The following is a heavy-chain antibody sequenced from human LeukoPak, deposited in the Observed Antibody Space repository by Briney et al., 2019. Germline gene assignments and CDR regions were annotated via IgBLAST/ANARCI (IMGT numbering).Heavy chain of an antibody. V-gene: IGHV4-4*07. CDR2: IYTSGST. CDR1: GGSISSYY. CDR3: ARLVEYYGSGSYWDNWFDP. J-gene: IGHJ5*02. D-gene: IGHD3-10*01. Sequence: PSETLSLTCTVSGGSISSYYWSWIRQPAGKGLEWIGRIYTSGSTNYNPSLKSRVTMSVDTSKNQFSLKLSSVTAADTAVYYCARLVEYYGSGSYWDNWFDPWGQGTLVTVSS.